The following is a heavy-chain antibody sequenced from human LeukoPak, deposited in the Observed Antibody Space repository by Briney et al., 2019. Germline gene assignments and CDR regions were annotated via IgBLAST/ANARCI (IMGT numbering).Heavy chain of an antibody. CDR3: ARIGGNSGPQDY. CDR1: GFDFGTYA. Sequence: GGSLRLSCVASGFDFGTYAMSWVRQAPGKGPEWVSTVSNGGSSTYYADSVKGRFTISRDNSKNTLYLQMSSLRAEDTAVYYCARIGGNSGPQDYWGQGTLVTVSS. J-gene: IGHJ4*02. V-gene: IGHV3-23*01. CDR2: VSNGGSST. D-gene: IGHD4-23*01.